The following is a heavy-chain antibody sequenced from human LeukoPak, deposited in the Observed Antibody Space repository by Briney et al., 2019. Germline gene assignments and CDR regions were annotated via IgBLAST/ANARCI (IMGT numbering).Heavy chain of an antibody. D-gene: IGHD6-19*01. V-gene: IGHV3-53*01. J-gene: IGHJ4*02. CDR1: GFTVSSNY. Sequence: GGSLRLSCAASGFTVSSNYMSWVRQAPGKGLEWVSVIYSGGSTYYADSVKGRFTISRDNSKNTLYLQMNSLRAEDTAVYYCARGSGSGWFGGYYFDYWGQGTLVTVSS. CDR2: IYSGGST. CDR3: ARGSGSGWFGGYYFDY.